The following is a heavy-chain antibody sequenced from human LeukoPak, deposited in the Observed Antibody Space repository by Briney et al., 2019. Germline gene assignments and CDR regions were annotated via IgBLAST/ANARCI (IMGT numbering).Heavy chain of an antibody. CDR1: VFTINNYW. D-gene: IGHD3-16*01. CDR3: AKFEYAYNL. Sequence: GGSLRLSCVVSVFTINNYWMSWVRQAPGKGLECVANIKQDENEKYYVDSVKGRFIISRDNAQNSLYLQMDSLRAEDTAVYYCAKFEYAYNLWGQGTLVTVSS. CDR2: IKQDENEK. V-gene: IGHV3-7*05. J-gene: IGHJ4*02.